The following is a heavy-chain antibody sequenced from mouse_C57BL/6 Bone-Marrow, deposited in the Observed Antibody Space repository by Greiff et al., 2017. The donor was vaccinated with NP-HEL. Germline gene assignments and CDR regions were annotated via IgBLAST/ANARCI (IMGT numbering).Heavy chain of an antibody. CDR3: TRYKLGRRYFDY. D-gene: IGHD4-1*01. J-gene: IGHJ2*01. V-gene: IGHV7-3*01. Sequence: EVKLVESGGGLVQPGGSLSLSCAASGFTFTDYYMSWVRQPPGKALEWLGFIRNKANGYTTEYSASGKGRFTISRDNSQSILYLQMNALGAEDSATYYCTRYKLGRRYFDYWGQGTTLTVSS. CDR1: GFTFTDYY. CDR2: IRNKANGYTT.